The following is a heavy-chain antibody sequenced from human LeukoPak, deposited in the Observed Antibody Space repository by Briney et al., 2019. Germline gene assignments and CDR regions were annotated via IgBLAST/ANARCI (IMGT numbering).Heavy chain of an antibody. V-gene: IGHV1-69*05. D-gene: IGHD2-21*02. Sequence: SVKVSCKASGSAFSSYAISWVRQAPGQGLEWMGGIIPMFATANYAQKFQGRVTITTDESTSTAYMELSSLRSEDTAVYYCARVSYCGGDCSTGDFDIWGQGTMVTVSS. CDR2: IIPMFATA. CDR3: ARVSYCGGDCSTGDFDI. J-gene: IGHJ3*02. CDR1: GSAFSSYA.